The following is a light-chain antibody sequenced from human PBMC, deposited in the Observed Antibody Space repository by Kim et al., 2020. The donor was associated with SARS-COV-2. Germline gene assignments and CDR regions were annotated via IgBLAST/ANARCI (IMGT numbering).Light chain of an antibody. Sequence: EIVMTQSPATLSVSPGKRATLSCRASQSVSSNLAWYQQKPGQAPRLLIYGASTRATGIPARFSGSGSGTEFTLTISSLQSEDFAVYYCQQYSNWPPLTFGGGTKVDIK. CDR2: GAS. CDR1: QSVSSN. V-gene: IGKV3-15*01. CDR3: QQYSNWPPLT. J-gene: IGKJ4*01.